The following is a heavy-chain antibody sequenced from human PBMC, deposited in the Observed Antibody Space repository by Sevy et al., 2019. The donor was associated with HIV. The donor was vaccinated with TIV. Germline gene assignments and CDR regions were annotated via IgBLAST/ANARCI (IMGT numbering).Heavy chain of an antibody. CDR3: ARQSGVLDVDTARPDAFDL. D-gene: IGHD5-18*01. CDR2: IKQDGSEK. Sequence: GGSLRLSCAGSGFTLSSYWMSWVRQAPGRGLEWVANIKQDGSEKYYVDSVKGRFTISRDTAENSMYLQMNSLRDDDTAMYYCARQSGVLDVDTARPDAFDLCGRGTMLTVPS. J-gene: IGHJ3*01. CDR1: GFTLSSYW. V-gene: IGHV3-7*01.